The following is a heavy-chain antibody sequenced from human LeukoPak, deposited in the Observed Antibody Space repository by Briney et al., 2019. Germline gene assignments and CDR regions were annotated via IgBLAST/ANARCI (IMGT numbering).Heavy chain of an antibody. CDR1: GYTITGYH. D-gene: IGHD3-9*01. Sequence: ASVKVSCKASGYTITGYHLHWVRQAPGQGLEWVAWINPNTGDTSSPQKFRDRVTMSRDTSMRTAYMELSSLRSDDTAVYYCARDNIFMTGTGRYSERGKYAMDVWGQGTTVTVSS. CDR2: INPNTGDT. V-gene: IGHV1-2*02. CDR3: ARDNIFMTGTGRYSERGKYAMDV. J-gene: IGHJ6*02.